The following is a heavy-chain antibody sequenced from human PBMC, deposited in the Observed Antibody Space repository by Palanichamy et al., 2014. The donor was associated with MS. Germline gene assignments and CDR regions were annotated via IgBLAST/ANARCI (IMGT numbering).Heavy chain of an antibody. Sequence: EVQLVESGGGLVNPGGSLRLSCRASGFSFRTYSMDWVRQAPGEGLEWASGISSSGGHIYYRDSVKGRFTISRDNAKNSVFLQMNSLRAEDTAVYYCVRDGGHYDMDVWGQGTTVTVSS. J-gene: IGHJ6*02. CDR1: GFSFRTYS. D-gene: IGHD6-25*01. V-gene: IGHV3-21*01. CDR2: ISSSGGHI. CDR3: VRDGGHYDMDV.